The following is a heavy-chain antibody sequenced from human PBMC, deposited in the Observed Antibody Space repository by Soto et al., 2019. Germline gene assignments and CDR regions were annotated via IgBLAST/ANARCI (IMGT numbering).Heavy chain of an antibody. CDR1: GGTFSTYA. Sequence: QVQLVQSGAEVKKPGSSVKVSCKASGGTFSTYAISWVRQAPGQGLEWMGGIIPLFATANYAQKFQGRVTITADESTSTAYMEVSSPRSDDTAVYYCARGDIGSGTAMVPFDYWGQGTLVTVSS. V-gene: IGHV1-69*12. J-gene: IGHJ4*02. CDR3: ARGDIGSGTAMVPFDY. CDR2: IIPLFATA. D-gene: IGHD5-18*01.